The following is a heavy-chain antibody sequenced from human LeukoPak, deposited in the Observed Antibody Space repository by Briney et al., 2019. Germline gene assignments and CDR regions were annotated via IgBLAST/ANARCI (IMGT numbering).Heavy chain of an antibody. D-gene: IGHD5-24*01. V-gene: IGHV1-2*02. CDR3: ARGDGYNAKYYYYGMDV. Sequence: ASVKVSCKASGYTFTGYYMHWVRQAPGQGLEWMGWINPNSGGTNYAQKFQGRVTMTRDTSISTAYMELSRLRSDDTAVYYCARGDGYNAKYYYYGMDVCGQGTTVTVSS. CDR1: GYTFTGYY. CDR2: INPNSGGT. J-gene: IGHJ6*02.